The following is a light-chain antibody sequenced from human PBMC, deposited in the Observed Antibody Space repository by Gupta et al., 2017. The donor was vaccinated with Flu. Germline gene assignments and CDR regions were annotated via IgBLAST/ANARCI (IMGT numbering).Light chain of an antibody. Sequence: QLVLNQEPSASVPPGASVRLPSTLRRGHSRYAIAWHQQQPEKGPRFLMKLNTDGSHSKADGIPDRFSGSSSGAERYLTISSLQSEDEGDYYCQTSDTGFRAVFGGGTKLTVL. CDR1: RGHSRYA. CDR2: LNTDGSH. CDR3: QTSDTGFRAV. J-gene: IGLJ2*01. V-gene: IGLV4-69*01.